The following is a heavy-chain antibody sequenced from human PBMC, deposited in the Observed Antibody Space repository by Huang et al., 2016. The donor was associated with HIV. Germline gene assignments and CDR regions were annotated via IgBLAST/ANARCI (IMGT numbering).Heavy chain of an antibody. V-gene: IGHV3-21*02. CDR3: AYQQWLVGGLNH. CDR1: GFAFSSYG. D-gene: IGHD6-19*01. CDR2: IGSDSSDI. Sequence: EVELVESGGGLVKPGGSLRLSCAASGFAFSSYGMNWVRQARGKGLEWVAFIGSDSSDIYDADSVKGRVTISRDNAKSSIYLQLDSLRAEDTAVYYCAYQQWLVGGLNHWGQGTLVVVSS. J-gene: IGHJ5*02.